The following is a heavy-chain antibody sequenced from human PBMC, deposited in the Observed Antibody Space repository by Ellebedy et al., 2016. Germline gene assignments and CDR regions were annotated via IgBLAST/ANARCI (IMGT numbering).Heavy chain of an antibody. CDR2: INPSGGST. CDR1: GYTFTSYY. D-gene: IGHD3-9*01. V-gene: IGHV1-46*01. J-gene: IGHJ4*02. CDR3: AADVTVADILDY. Sequence: ASVKVSCXASGYTFTSYYMHWVRQAPGQGLEWMGIINPSGGSTSYAQKFQERVTITRDMSTSTAYMELSSLRSEDTAVYYCAADVTVADILDYWGQGALVTVSS.